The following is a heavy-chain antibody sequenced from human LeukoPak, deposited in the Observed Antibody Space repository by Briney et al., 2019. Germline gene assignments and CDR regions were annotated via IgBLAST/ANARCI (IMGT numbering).Heavy chain of an antibody. D-gene: IGHD4-17*01. CDR1: GGSISSGSYY. J-gene: IGHJ5*02. V-gene: IGHV4-61*02. CDR3: ARLTVIYNWFDP. CDR2: IYTSGST. Sequence: MPSQTLSLTCTVSGGSISSGSYYWSWIRQPAGRGLEWIGRIYTSGSTNYNPSLKSRVTISVDTSKNQFSLKLSSVTAADTAVYYCARLTVIYNWFDPWGQGTLVTVSS.